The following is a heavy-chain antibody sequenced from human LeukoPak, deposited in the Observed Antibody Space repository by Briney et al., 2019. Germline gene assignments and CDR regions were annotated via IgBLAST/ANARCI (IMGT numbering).Heavy chain of an antibody. CDR3: ARDYGAGMDV. CDR2: ISSSGSTI. V-gene: IGHV3-48*03. Sequence: GGSLRLSCAASGFTFSSYEMNWVRQAPGKGLEWVSYISSSGSTIYYADSVKGRFTISRDNAKNSLYLQMQSLRPEATAVYYCARDYGAGMDVWGQGTTVTVSS. D-gene: IGHD4-17*01. CDR1: GFTFSSYE. J-gene: IGHJ6*02.